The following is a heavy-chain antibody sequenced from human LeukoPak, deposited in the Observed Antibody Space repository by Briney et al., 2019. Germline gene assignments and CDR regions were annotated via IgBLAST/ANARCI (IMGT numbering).Heavy chain of an antibody. CDR2: INPGNGDT. V-gene: IGHV1-3*01. J-gene: IGHJ6*02. CDR3: ARERWHCRVNCYSVYYYALDV. Sequence: ASVKVSCKASGYTFTSYAIHWVRQAPGQGLEWLGWINPGNGDTKYSQNFQGRVTVTSDTSAATAYVELNSLTSEDTAVYYCARERWHCRVNCYSVYYYALDVWGQGTTVTVSS. D-gene: IGHD2-15*01. CDR1: GYTFTSYA.